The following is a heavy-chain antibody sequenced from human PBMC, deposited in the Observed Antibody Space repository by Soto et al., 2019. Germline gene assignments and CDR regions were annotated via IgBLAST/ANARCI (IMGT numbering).Heavy chain of an antibody. CDR2: ISGSGGST. D-gene: IGHD3-22*01. CDR3: AKVQGSGYYYNRLESDY. CDR1: GFTFSTYA. J-gene: IGHJ4*02. Sequence: GGSLRLSCAASGFTFSTYAMSWVRQAPGKGLEWVSAISGSGGSTYYADSVKGRFTISRDNSKNTLYVQMNSLRAEDTAVYYCAKVQGSGYYYNRLESDYWGQGTLVTVSS. V-gene: IGHV3-23*01.